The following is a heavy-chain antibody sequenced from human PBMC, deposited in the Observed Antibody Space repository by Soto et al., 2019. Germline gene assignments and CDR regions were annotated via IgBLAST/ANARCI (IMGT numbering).Heavy chain of an antibody. CDR1: GGTFSSYA. V-gene: IGHV1-69*13. J-gene: IGHJ6*02. CDR3: ARAGYCSGGSCYPTYGYYYYYYGMDV. D-gene: IGHD2-15*01. CDR2: IIPFFGTA. Sequence: ASVKVSCKASGGTFSSYAISWVRQAPGQGLEWMGGIIPFFGTANYAQKFQGRVTITADESTSTAYMELSSLRSEDTAVYYCARAGYCSGGSCYPTYGYYYYYYGMDVWGQGTTVTVSS.